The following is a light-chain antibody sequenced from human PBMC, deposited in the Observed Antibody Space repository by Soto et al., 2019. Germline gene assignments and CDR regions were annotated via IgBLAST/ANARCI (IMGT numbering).Light chain of an antibody. CDR3: QQYNSYWT. CDR1: QAVPNN. J-gene: IGKJ1*01. CDR2: EES. V-gene: IGKV1-9*01. Sequence: DMHLTRSRSFLASALGASVAITCRPSQAVPNNMAWYQQKPGKPPKLLIYEESTLHSGVPSRFSGRKSGTQFTLTIDSLQPEDFATYYCQQYNSYWTFGQGTKVDIK.